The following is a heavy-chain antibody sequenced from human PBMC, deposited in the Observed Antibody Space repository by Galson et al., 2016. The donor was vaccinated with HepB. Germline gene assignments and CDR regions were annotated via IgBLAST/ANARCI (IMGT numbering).Heavy chain of an antibody. CDR2: IRNKRDGGTA. V-gene: IGHV3-15*05. J-gene: IGHJ4*02. D-gene: IGHD3/OR15-3a*01. Sequence: LRLSCAVSGLSVSDAWMTWVRQAPGKGLEWVGNIRNKRDGGTADYGAPVKGRFTISRDDSKNTLYLQTSSLKTDDTAVYFCTTWDWGLDCWGQGTLVTVSS. CDR3: TTWDWGLDC. CDR1: GLSVSDAW.